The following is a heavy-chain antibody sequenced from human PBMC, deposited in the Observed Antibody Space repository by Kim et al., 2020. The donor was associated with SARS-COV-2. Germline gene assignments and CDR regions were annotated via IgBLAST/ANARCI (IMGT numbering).Heavy chain of an antibody. J-gene: IGHJ3*02. Sequence: GGSLRLSCAASGFTFSSYAMSWVRQAPGKGLEWVSAISGSGGSTYYADSVKGRFTISRDNSKNTLYLQMNSLRAEDTAVYYCAKGGGGPTWETEAFDICGQGTMVTVSS. CDR2: ISGSGGST. CDR1: GFTFSSYA. CDR3: AKGGGGPTWETEAFDI. V-gene: IGHV3-23*01. D-gene: IGHD1-26*01.